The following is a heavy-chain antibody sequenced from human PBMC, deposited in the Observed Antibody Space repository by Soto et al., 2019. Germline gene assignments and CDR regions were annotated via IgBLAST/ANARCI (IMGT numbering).Heavy chain of an antibody. Sequence: QLQLVQSGAEVKKPGASVKVSCKASGYTFTSYAMHWVRQAPGQRPEWMGWINAGNGNTKYSQKYQARVTITRDTSASTAYMELSSLRSKDTAVYYCARDLNDYGDFYAFDIWGQGTMVTVSS. CDR2: INAGNGNT. V-gene: IGHV1-3*01. J-gene: IGHJ3*02. D-gene: IGHD4-17*01. CDR3: ARDLNDYGDFYAFDI. CDR1: GYTFTSYA.